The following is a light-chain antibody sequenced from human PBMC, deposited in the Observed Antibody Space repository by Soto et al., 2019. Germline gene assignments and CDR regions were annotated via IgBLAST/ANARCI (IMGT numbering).Light chain of an antibody. CDR2: DTS. CDR3: LISYSGAYVV. CDR1: TGAVSSGHY. Sequence: QTVVTQAPSLTVSPGGTVTLTCGSSTGAVSSGHYPSWFQQKPGQAPRTLIYDTSTKQSWTPARFSGSLLGGKGALTLSGAQPEDEADYYCLISYSGAYVVFGGGTQLTVL. V-gene: IGLV7-46*01. J-gene: IGLJ2*01.